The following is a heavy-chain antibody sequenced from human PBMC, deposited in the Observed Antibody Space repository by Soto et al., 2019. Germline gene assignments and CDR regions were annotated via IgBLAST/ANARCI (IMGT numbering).Heavy chain of an antibody. CDR1: GFTLSSYG. D-gene: IGHD3-22*01. J-gene: IGHJ3*01. CDR3: ARDQLYYNDISGRPLNAFDV. CDR2: IGLGSSTK. V-gene: IGHV3-48*01. Sequence: GGSLRLSCAASGFTLSSYGMNWVRQAPGKGLEWVSYIGLGSSTKYYADSVEGRFTISRDNAKNSLYLQMNSLRAEDTAVYYCARDQLYYNDISGRPLNAFDVWGQGTMVTVSS.